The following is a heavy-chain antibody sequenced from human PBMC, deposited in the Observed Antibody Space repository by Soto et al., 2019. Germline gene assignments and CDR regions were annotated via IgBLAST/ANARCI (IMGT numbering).Heavy chain of an antibody. CDR1: GGSISSSSYY. D-gene: IGHD6-6*01. Sequence: SETLSLTCTVSGGSISSSSYYWGWIRQPPGKGLEWIGSIYYSGSTYYNPSLKSRVTISVDTSKNQFSLKLSSVTAADTAVYYCARSLLAARPLSYYYYGMDVWGQGTTVTVSS. J-gene: IGHJ6*02. V-gene: IGHV4-39*01. CDR2: IYYSGST. CDR3: ARSLLAARPLSYYYYGMDV.